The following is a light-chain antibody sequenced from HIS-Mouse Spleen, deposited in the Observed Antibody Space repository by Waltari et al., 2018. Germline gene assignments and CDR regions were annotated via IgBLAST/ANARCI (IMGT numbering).Light chain of an antibody. J-gene: IGLJ2*01. Sequence: QSALTQPRSVSGSPGQSVTISCTGTSSDVGGYNYVSWYQQHPGKAPKLMIYDVSKRPSGVPDRFSGSKSGNTASLTISGLQAEDEADYYRCSYAGSYPVVFGGGTK. V-gene: IGLV2-11*01. CDR3: CSYAGSYPVV. CDR1: SSDVGGYNY. CDR2: DVS.